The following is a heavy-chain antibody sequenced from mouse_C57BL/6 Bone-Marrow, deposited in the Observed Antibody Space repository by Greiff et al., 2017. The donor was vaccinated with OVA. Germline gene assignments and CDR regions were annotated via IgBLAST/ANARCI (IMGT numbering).Heavy chain of an antibody. J-gene: IGHJ1*03. CDR1: GYTFTSYW. CDR2: IHPSDSDT. Sequence: VQLQQPGAELVKPGASVKVSCKASGYTFTSYWMHWVKQRPGQGLEWIGRIHPSDSDTNYSQKFKGKATLTVNKSSSTAYMELRSLTSEDSAVYYCANYYGSSYWYFDVWGTGTTVTVSS. CDR3: ANYYGSSYWYFDV. V-gene: IGHV1-74*01. D-gene: IGHD1-1*01.